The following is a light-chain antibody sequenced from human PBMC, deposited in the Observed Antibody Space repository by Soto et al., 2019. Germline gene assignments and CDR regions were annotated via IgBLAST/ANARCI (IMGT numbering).Light chain of an antibody. J-gene: IGLJ1*01. CDR2: EVN. V-gene: IGLV2-8*01. CDR3: SSYAGSNSFVL. CDR1: SSDVGAYNY. Sequence: QSALTQPPSASGSPGQSVTISCTGTSSDVGAYNYVSWYQQHPGKAPKLMIYEVNKRPSGVPDRFSGSKSGNTASLTVSGLKAEDVADYYCSSYAGSNSFVLFGTGTKLTVL.